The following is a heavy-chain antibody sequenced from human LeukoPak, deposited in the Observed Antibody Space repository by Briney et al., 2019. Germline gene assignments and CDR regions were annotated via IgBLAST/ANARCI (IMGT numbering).Heavy chain of an antibody. V-gene: IGHV3-7*01. CDR2: VKQNGNEK. D-gene: IGHD1-1*01. Sequence: GGSLRLSCAASGFTFSSYWMSWVRQAPGKGLEWVANVKQNGNEKNYVDSVKGRFTISRDNAKNSLFLQMNSLRGEDTAIYYCARCTTGKTFGSLREIKKSREIDYWGQGTLVTVSS. CDR3: ARCTTGKTFGSLREIKKSREIDY. CDR1: GFTFSSYW. J-gene: IGHJ4*02.